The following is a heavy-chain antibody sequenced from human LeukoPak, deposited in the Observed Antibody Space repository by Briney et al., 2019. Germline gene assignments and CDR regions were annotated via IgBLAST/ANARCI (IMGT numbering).Heavy chain of an antibody. CDR3: ARGLYSSGWSDRYYFDY. CDR2: IIPIFGTA. J-gene: IGHJ4*02. CDR1: GGTFSSYA. V-gene: IGHV1-69*13. D-gene: IGHD6-19*01. Sequence: SVKVSCKASGGTFSSYAISWVRQAPGQGLEWMGGIIPIFGTANYAQKFQGRVTITADESTSTAYMELSSLRSEDTAVYYCARGLYSSGWSDRYYFDYWGQGTLVTVSS.